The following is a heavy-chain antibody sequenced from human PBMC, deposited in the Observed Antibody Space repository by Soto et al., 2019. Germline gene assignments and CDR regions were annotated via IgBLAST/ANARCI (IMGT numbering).Heavy chain of an antibody. D-gene: IGHD1-1*01. CDR3: ARDASINWHYFDS. Sequence: YQRLSLTCTVSRGCINNEGYYCSWIHTHPEQSLERLGSLHYSWSSYYTPSLKTRVAISIDTSKRQFPLKLTTLTAADTTLYYCARDASINWHYFDSLGQVVLVAVSS. CDR1: RGCINNEGYY. V-gene: IGHV4-31*03. CDR2: LHYSWSS. J-gene: IGHJ4*02.